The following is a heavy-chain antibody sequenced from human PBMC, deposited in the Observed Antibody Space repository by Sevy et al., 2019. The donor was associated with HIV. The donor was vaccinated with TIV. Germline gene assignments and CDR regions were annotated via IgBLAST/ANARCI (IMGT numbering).Heavy chain of an antibody. V-gene: IGHV3-21*01. J-gene: IGHJ3*02. Sequence: GGSLRLSCAGSGFTFNSHTMNWVRQAPGKGLEWVSPISSSSSYIYYGDSVKGRFTISRDNAKSSLFLQMNSLRAEDTAIYFCARVKDYGDYGAFDIWGQGTMVTVSS. CDR2: ISSSSSYI. CDR1: GFTFNSHT. CDR3: ARVKDYGDYGAFDI. D-gene: IGHD4-17*01.